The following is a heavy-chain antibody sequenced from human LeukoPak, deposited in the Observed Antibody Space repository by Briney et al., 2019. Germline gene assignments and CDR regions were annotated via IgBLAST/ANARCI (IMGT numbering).Heavy chain of an antibody. CDR2: IYTSGST. CDR3: ARDGNRYYYYGMDV. V-gene: IGHV4-61*02. J-gene: IGHJ6*02. Sequence: PSQTLSLTCTVSGGSISSGSYYWSWIRQPAGKGLEWIGRIYTSGSTNYNPSLKSRVTISVDTSKNQLSLKLSSVTAADTAVYYCARDGNRYYYYGMDVWGQGTTVTVSS. D-gene: IGHD1-14*01. CDR1: GGSISSGSYY.